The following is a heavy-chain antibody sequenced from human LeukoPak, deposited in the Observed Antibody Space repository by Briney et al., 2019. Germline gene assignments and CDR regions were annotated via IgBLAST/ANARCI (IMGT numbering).Heavy chain of an antibody. J-gene: IGHJ4*02. Sequence: GGPLRLSCAASGFTFSSYAMSWVRQAPGKGLEWVSAISGSGGSTYYADSVKGRFTVSRDNSKNTLYLQMNSLRAEDTAVYYCAKDGDYYDSSGYYRASPALGYWGQGTLVTVSS. CDR2: ISGSGGST. D-gene: IGHD3-22*01. CDR3: AKDGDYYDSSGYYRASPALGY. V-gene: IGHV3-23*01. CDR1: GFTFSSYA.